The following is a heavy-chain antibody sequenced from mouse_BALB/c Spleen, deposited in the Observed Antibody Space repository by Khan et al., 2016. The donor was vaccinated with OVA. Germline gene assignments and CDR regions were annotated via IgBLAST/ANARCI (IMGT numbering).Heavy chain of an antibody. V-gene: IGHV2-3*01. D-gene: IGHD1-1*01. CDR2: IWGDGST. CDR1: GFSLSSNG. Sequence: QVQLQQSGPGLVAPSQSLSITCTVSGFSLSSNGVSWVRQPPGKGLEWLGVIWGDGSTNYHSTIKSRLIISKDNYKSQVFLKLNSLQTDDTATYYCAKFTPDYYSMDYWGQGTSVTVSA. J-gene: IGHJ4*01. CDR3: AKFTPDYYSMDY.